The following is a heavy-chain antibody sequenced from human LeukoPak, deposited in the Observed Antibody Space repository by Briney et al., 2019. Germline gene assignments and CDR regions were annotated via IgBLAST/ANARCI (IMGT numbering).Heavy chain of an antibody. V-gene: IGHV4-38-2*02. J-gene: IGHJ4*02. CDR3: ARGTPYYFDY. Sequence: SKTLSLTCTVSGYSITSAYYWGWIRQPPGKGLEWIGSIYHSGSTYYNPSLKSRVTISVDTSKNQFSLKLSSVTAADTAVYYCARGTPYYFDYWGQGTLVTVSS. D-gene: IGHD2-15*01. CDR2: IYHSGST. CDR1: GYSITSAYY.